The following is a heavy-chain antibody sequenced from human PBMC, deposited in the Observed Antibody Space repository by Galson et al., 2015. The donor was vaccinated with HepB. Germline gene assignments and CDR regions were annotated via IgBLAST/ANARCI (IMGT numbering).Heavy chain of an antibody. V-gene: IGHV3-30*04. J-gene: IGHJ4*02. Sequence: SLRLSCAVSGFSFRSYTMHWVRQAPGKGLEWMSSISYNGDTQNYVDSVKGRFTTSRDNSKSTLYLQMNGPRPEDTAVYYCAREDRNAYDFFDYWGQGTLVSVSP. D-gene: IGHD2-15*01. CDR3: AREDRNAYDFFDY. CDR2: ISYNGDTQ. CDR1: GFSFRSYT.